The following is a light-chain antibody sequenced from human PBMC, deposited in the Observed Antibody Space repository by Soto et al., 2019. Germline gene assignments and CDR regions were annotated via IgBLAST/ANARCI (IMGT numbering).Light chain of an antibody. CDR3: QQFDNVPFT. V-gene: IGKV1-33*01. Sequence: DIQMTQSPSSLSASVGDRVTIICQASQDITNYLNWYQQKPGKAPKLLIYDASNLETGVPSRFSGSGSGKHFSFTISSLQPEDIATYYYQQFDNVPFTFGQGTRLEMK. CDR1: QDITNY. J-gene: IGKJ5*01. CDR2: DAS.